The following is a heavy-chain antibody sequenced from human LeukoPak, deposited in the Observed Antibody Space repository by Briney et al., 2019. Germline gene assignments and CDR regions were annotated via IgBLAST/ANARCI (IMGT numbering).Heavy chain of an antibody. CDR2: INPNSGST. D-gene: IGHD6-19*01. V-gene: IGHV1-2*04. CDR3: ASDGGTRGAVAGYFDY. J-gene: IGHJ4*02. CDR1: GYTFTDYY. Sequence: EASVKVSCKASGYTFTDYYIHWVRQAPGQGLEWMGWINPNSGSTNYAQKFQGWVTMTRDTSISTAYMDLSRLKSDDTAVYYCASDGGTRGAVAGYFDYWGQGALVTVSS.